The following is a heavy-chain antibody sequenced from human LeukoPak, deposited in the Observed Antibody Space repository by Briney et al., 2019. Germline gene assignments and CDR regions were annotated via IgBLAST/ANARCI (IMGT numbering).Heavy chain of an antibody. CDR2: INHSGST. CDR3: ARGQRYYYGSGSYTPFDY. Sequence: PGGSLRLSCAASGFTFSSYAMSWVRQPPGKGLEWIGEINHSGSTNYNPSLKSRVTISVDTSKNQFSLKLSSVTAADTAVYYCARGQRYYYGSGSYTPFDYWGQGTLVTVSS. J-gene: IGHJ4*02. CDR1: GFTFSSYA. D-gene: IGHD3-10*01. V-gene: IGHV4-34*01.